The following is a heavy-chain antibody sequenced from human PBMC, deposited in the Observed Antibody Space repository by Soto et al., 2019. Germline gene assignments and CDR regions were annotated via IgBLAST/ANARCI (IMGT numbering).Heavy chain of an antibody. CDR3: ASRPLEWLLYYYYGMDV. J-gene: IGHJ6*01. Sequence: PSETLSVTCTFSDGSISISSYSWGWIRQPPGKGLEWIGSIYYSGSTYYNPSLKSRVTISVDTSKNQFSLKLSSVTAADTAVYYCASRPLEWLLYYYYGMDVWGQGTPVTVSS. V-gene: IGHV4-39*01. CDR2: IYYSGST. D-gene: IGHD3-3*01. CDR1: DGSISISSYS.